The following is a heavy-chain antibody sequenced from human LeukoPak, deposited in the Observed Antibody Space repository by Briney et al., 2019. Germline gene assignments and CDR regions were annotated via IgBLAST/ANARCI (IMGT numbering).Heavy chain of an antibody. CDR2: INHSGST. CDR3: ARAAYSSGWYVAY. CDR1: GGSFSGYY. Sequence: SETLSLTCAVYGGSFSGYYWSWIRQPPGKGLEWIGEINHSGSTNYNPSLKSRVTISVDKSKNQFSLKLSSVTAADTAVYYCARAAYSSGWYVAYWGQGTLVTVSS. V-gene: IGHV4-34*01. J-gene: IGHJ4*02. D-gene: IGHD6-19*01.